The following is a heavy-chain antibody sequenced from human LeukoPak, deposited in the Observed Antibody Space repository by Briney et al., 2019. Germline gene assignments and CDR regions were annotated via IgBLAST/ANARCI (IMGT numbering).Heavy chain of an antibody. D-gene: IGHD6-19*01. J-gene: IGHJ4*02. V-gene: IGHV3-33*01. CDR2: IWYDGSNK. Sequence: PGGSLRLSYAASGFTFSSYGMHGVRQAPGKGLEWVAVIWYDGSNKYYADSVKGRFTISRDNSKNTLYLQMNSLRAEDTAVYYCAREDGAVAARGFDYWGQGTLVTVSS. CDR1: GFTFSSYG. CDR3: AREDGAVAARGFDY.